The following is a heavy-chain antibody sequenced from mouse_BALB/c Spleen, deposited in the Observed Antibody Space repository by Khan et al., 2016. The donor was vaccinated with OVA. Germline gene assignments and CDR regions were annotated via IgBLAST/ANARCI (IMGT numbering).Heavy chain of an antibody. V-gene: IGHV1-26*01. CDR1: GYTFTDYY. CDR2: INPNNGDT. CDR3: TRGLFDV. J-gene: IGHJ1*01. Sequence: VRLQQSGPELVKPGASVKMSCKASGYTFTDYYMKWLKQSHGKSLEWIGDINPNNGDTFYNQKLKDKATLTVDKSSSTAYMQLNSLTSEDSAVFYCTRGLFDVWGAGTTVTVSS.